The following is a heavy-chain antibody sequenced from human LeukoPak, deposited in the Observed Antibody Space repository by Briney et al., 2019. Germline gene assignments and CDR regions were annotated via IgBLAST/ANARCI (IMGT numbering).Heavy chain of an antibody. CDR2: ISSSSSYT. V-gene: IGHV3-11*06. J-gene: IGHJ4*02. D-gene: IGHD3-3*01. Sequence: PGGSLRPSCAASGFTVSSNYMSWIRQAPGKGLEWVSYISSSSSYTNYADSVKGRFTISRDNAKNSLYLQMNSLRAEDTAVYYCARMDRYYDFWSGYYVYYFDYWGQGTLVTVSS. CDR3: ARMDRYYDFWSGYYVYYFDY. CDR1: GFTVSSNY.